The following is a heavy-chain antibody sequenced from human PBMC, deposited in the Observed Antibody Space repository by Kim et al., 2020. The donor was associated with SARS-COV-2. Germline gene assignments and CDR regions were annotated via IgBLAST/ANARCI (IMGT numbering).Heavy chain of an antibody. V-gene: IGHV4-59*13. CDR1: GGSISSYY. J-gene: IGHJ4*02. CDR3: ASSRPYDSSGYYHYGVWYFDY. Sequence: SETLSLTCTVSGGSISSYYWSWIRQPPGKGLEWIGYIYYSGSTNYNPSLKSRVTISVDTSKNQFSLKLSSVTAADTAVYYCASSRPYDSSGYYHYGVWYFDYWGQGTLVTVSS. CDR2: IYYSGST. D-gene: IGHD3-22*01.